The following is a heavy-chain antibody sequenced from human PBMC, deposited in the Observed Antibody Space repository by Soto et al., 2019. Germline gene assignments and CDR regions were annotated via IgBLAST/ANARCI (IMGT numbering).Heavy chain of an antibody. D-gene: IGHD2-2*02. CDR2: IWFDGSNR. CDR1: GFSFSNYG. V-gene: IGHV3-33*01. Sequence: QVQLEESGGGVVQPGRSLRLSCVASGFSFSNYGMHWVRQAPGKGLEWVAIIWFDGSNRYYAESVKGRFPISRDNLKYARYLQTDSLRAEDTAVYYCALVGSYCTSTSCSTRRGVCWYFDLWGRGTRVTVSS. CDR3: ALVGSYCTSTSCSTRRGVCWYFDL. J-gene: IGHJ2*01.